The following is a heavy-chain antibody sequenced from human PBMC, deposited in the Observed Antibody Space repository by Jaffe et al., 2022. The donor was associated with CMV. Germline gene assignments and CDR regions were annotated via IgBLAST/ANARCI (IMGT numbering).Heavy chain of an antibody. CDR3: ARDAVAGKPPRNWFDP. V-gene: IGHV4-4*07. J-gene: IGHJ5*02. D-gene: IGHD6-19*01. CDR1: GGSISSYY. Sequence: QVQLQESGPGLVKPSETLSLTCTVSGGSISSYYWSWIRQPAGKGLEWIGRIYTSGSTNYNPSLKSRVTMSVDTSKNQFSLKLSSVTAADTAVYYCARDAVAGKPPRNWFDPWGQGTLVTVSS. CDR2: IYTSGST.